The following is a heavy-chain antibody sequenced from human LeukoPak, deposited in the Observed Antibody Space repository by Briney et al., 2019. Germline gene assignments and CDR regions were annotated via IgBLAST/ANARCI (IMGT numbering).Heavy chain of an antibody. CDR1: GGSISSYY. V-gene: IGHV4-59*01. J-gene: IGHJ6*02. Sequence: SETLSLTCTVSGGSISSYYWSWIRQPPGKGLEWIGYIYYSGSTNYNPSLKSRVTISVDTSKNQFSLKLSSLTAADTAVYYCARDSYYSKMGVWGQGTTVTVSS. CDR2: IYYSGST. CDR3: ARDSYYSKMGV.